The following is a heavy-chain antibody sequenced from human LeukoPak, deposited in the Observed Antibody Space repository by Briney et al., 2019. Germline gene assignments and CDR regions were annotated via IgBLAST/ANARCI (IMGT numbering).Heavy chain of an antibody. D-gene: IGHD6-13*01. Sequence: SETLSLTCTVSGGSISSGRYYWSWIRLPAGKGLEWIGRIYTSGSTNYNPSLKSRVTISVDTFKNQFSLKLSSVTAADTAVYYCARSGYSSSWPIFAPPLNFDPWGQGTLVTVSS. J-gene: IGHJ5*02. V-gene: IGHV4-61*02. CDR2: IYTSGST. CDR1: GGSISSGRYY. CDR3: ARSGYSSSWPIFAPPLNFDP.